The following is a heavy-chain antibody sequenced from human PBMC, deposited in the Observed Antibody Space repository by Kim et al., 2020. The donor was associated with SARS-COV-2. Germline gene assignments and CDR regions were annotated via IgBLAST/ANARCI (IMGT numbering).Heavy chain of an antibody. V-gene: IGHV4-34*01. J-gene: IGHJ5*02. CDR3: AAHPTAIFGVVSENWFDP. Sequence: KSRVTISVDTSKNQFSLKLSSVTAADTAVYYCAAHPTAIFGVVSENWFDPWGQGTLVTVSS. D-gene: IGHD3-3*01.